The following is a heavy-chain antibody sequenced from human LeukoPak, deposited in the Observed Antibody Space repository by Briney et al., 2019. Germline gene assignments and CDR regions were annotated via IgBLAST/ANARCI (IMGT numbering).Heavy chain of an antibody. CDR3: ARGGSSSTVGIDY. D-gene: IGHD6-6*01. V-gene: IGHV1-2*02. Sequence: ASVKVSCXASGYTFTGYYMHWVRQAPGQGLEWMGWINPNSGGTNYAQKFQGRVTMTRDTSTSTVYMELSSLRSEDTAVYYCARGGSSSTVGIDYWGQGTLVTVSS. CDR2: INPNSGGT. J-gene: IGHJ4*02. CDR1: GYTFTGYY.